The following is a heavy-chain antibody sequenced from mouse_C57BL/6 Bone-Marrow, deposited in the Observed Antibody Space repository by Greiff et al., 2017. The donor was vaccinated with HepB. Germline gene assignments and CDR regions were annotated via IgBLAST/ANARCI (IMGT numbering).Heavy chain of an antibody. J-gene: IGHJ2*01. CDR3: ARLTTVVFDY. D-gene: IGHD1-1*01. V-gene: IGHV1-81*01. Sequence: VQLQQSGAELARPGASVKLSCKASGYTFTSYGISWVKQRTGQGLEWIGEIYPRCGNTYYNEKFKGKATLTADKSSSTAYMELRSLTSEDSAVYFCARLTTVVFDYWGQGTTLTVSS. CDR2: IYPRCGNT. CDR1: GYTFTSYG.